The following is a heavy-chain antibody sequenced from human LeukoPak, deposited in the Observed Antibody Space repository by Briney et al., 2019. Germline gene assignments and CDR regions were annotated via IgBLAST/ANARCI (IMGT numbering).Heavy chain of an antibody. D-gene: IGHD6-19*01. Sequence: SGPTLVNPTQTLTLTCTFSGFSLSTSGVGVGWIRQPPGKALEWLALIYWDDDKRYSPSLKSRLTITKDTSKTQVVLTLTNMDPVDTATYYGAHTRITVAGKGFDYWGQGTLVTVSS. CDR2: IYWDDDK. CDR3: AHTRITVAGKGFDY. CDR1: GFSLSTSGVG. J-gene: IGHJ4*02. V-gene: IGHV2-5*02.